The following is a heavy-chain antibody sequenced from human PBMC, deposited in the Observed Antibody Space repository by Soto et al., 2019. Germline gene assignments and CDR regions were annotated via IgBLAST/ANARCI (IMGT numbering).Heavy chain of an antibody. CDR2: IYSGGST. CDR3: ASRI. CDR1: GFTVSSNY. J-gene: IGHJ4*02. D-gene: IGHD2-15*01. V-gene: IGHV3-66*01. Sequence: EVQLVESGGGLVQPGGSLRLSCAASGFTVSSNYMTWDRQAPGKGLEWVSVIYSGGSTYYSDSVKGRFTISRDNSKNTVYLQMNSLRTQDTAVYYCASRIWGQGTLVTVSS.